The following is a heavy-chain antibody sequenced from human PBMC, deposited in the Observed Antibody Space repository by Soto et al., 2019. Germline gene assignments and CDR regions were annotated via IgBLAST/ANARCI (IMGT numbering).Heavy chain of an antibody. CDR3: ARGPTRYNWNYRRLYYFDY. D-gene: IGHD1-7*01. V-gene: IGHV4-34*01. CDR2: INHSGST. CDR1: GGSFSVYY. Sequence: PSDTLSLTCAVYGGSFSVYYWSWIRQPPGKGLEWIGEINHSGSTNYNPSLKSRVTISVDTSKNQFSLKLSSVTAADTAVYYCARGPTRYNWNYRRLYYFDYWGQGTLVTVSS. J-gene: IGHJ4*02.